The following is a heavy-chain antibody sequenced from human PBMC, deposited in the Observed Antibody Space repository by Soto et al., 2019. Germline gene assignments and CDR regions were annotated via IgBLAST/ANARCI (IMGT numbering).Heavy chain of an antibody. Sequence: PGGSLRLSCAASGFTFSDYYMSWIRQAPGKGLEWVSYISSTGSYTNYADSVKGRFTISRDNANNSLYLQMNSLRAEDSAVYYCARVVYYDSSGYPDYWGQGTLVTVSS. CDR1: GFTFSDYY. CDR2: ISSTGSYT. V-gene: IGHV3-11*05. J-gene: IGHJ4*02. CDR3: ARVVYYDSSGYPDY. D-gene: IGHD3-22*01.